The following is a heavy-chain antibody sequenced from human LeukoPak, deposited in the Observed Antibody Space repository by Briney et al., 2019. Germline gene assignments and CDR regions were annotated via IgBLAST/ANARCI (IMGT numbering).Heavy chain of an antibody. CDR1: GFTFSSYG. J-gene: IGHJ4*02. CDR2: ISASGRTT. V-gene: IGHV3-23*01. CDR3: AKLCSGGSCYWNY. Sequence: GRSLRLSCAASGFTFSSYGMHWVRQAPGKGLEWVSHISASGRTTDYADSVKGRFTIPRDNSKNTVYLQMNSLRAEDTAVYYCAKLCSGGSCYWNYWGQGTLVTVSS. D-gene: IGHD2-15*01.